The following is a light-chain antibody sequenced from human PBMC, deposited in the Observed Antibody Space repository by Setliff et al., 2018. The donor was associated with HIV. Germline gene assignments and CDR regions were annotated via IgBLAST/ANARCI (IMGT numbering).Light chain of an antibody. CDR1: SSDVGTYNF. V-gene: IGLV2-14*03. CDR3: CSYTSSTPLYV. CDR2: DVS. Sequence: QSVLTQPASVSGSPGQSISISCTGTSSDVGTYNFVSWYQQHPGKAPKLMIYDVSHRPSGVSNRFSGSKSGNTASLTISGLHAEDEAHYYCCSYTSSTPLYVFATGTNVTVL. J-gene: IGLJ1*01.